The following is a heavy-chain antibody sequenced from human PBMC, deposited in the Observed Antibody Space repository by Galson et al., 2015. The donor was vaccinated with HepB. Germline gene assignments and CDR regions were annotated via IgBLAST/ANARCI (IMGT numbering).Heavy chain of an antibody. CDR1: RGTFSSYT. CDR2: IIPMLGIA. J-gene: IGHJ6*02. CDR3: ARDREEYSYDSPYYYYDMDV. D-gene: IGHD5-18*01. V-gene: IGHV1-69*04. Sequence: SVKVSCKASRGTFSSYTINGVRQAPGQGLEWMGRIIPMLGIANYAQKFQGRVTITADKSTSTGYMELSSLRSEDTAVYYCARDREEYSYDSPYYYYDMDVWGQGTTVTVSS.